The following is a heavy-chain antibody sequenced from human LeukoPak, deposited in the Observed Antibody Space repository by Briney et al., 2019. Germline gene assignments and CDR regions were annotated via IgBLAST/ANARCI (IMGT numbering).Heavy chain of an antibody. J-gene: IGHJ5*02. CDR3: ERGGGNYWFDP. D-gene: IGHD4-4*01. CDR2: IYYSGST. CDR1: GGSISSYY. Sequence: SETLSLTCTVSGGSISSYYWSWIRQPPGKGLEWIGYIYYSGSTNYNPSLKSRVTISVDTSKNQFSLKLSSVTAADTAVYYCERGGGNYWFDPWGQGTLVTVSS. V-gene: IGHV4-59*12.